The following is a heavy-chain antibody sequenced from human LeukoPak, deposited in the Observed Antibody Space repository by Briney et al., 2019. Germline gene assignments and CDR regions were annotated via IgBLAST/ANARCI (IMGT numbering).Heavy chain of an antibody. CDR2: IIPIFGTA. CDR3: ASTNAYGDVYYFDY. Sequence: SVKVSCKASGGTFTSYAISWVRQAPGQGLEWMGGIIPIFGTANYAQKFQGRVTITADESTSTAYMELSSLRSEDTAVYYCASTNAYGDVYYFDYWGQGTLVTVSS. V-gene: IGHV1-69*01. J-gene: IGHJ4*02. D-gene: IGHD4-17*01. CDR1: GGTFTSYA.